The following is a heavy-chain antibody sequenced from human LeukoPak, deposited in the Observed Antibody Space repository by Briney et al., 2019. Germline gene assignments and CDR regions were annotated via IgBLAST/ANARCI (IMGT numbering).Heavy chain of an antibody. CDR1: GGSISSYY. CDR2: ISYSGST. CDR3: ARYVWGSYPTFEDY. J-gene: IGHJ4*02. V-gene: IGHV4-59*01. Sequence: SETLSLTCTVSGGSISSYYWSWIRQPPGKGLEWIGYISYSGSTNYNPSLKSRVTISVDTSKSQFSLKLSSVTAADTAVYYCARYVWGSYPTFEDYWGQGTLVTVSS. D-gene: IGHD3-16*02.